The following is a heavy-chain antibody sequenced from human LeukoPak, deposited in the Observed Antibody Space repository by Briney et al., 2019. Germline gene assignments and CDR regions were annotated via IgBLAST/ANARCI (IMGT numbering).Heavy chain of an antibody. J-gene: IGHJ5*02. Sequence: GGSLRLSCAASGFTFSSYWMHWVRQAPGKGLVWVSRINSDGSSTSYADSVKGRFTIPRDNAKNTLYLQMNSLRAEDTAVYYCARGNGYCSGGSCYNWFDPWGQGTLVTVSS. D-gene: IGHD2-15*01. CDR3: ARGNGYCSGGSCYNWFDP. CDR1: GFTFSSYW. V-gene: IGHV3-74*01. CDR2: INSDGSST.